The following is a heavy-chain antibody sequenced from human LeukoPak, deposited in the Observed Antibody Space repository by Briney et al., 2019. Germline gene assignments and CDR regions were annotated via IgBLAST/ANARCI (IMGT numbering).Heavy chain of an antibody. CDR3: ARVFDSSGNPNTNFDY. J-gene: IGHJ4*02. CDR2: IYTGDSDT. Sequence: GESLKISCKGSGYSFTSYWIGWLRQMPGKDLEWMGIIYTGDSDTRYSPSFQGQVTISADKSISSAYLQWSSLKASDTAMYYCARVFDSSGNPNTNFDYWGQGTLVTVSS. CDR1: GYSFTSYW. V-gene: IGHV5-51*01. D-gene: IGHD3-22*01.